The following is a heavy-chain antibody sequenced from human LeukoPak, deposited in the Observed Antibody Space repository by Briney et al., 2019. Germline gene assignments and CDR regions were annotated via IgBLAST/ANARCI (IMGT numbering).Heavy chain of an antibody. V-gene: IGHV3-30-3*01. CDR3: AREFGYSGSYFDY. D-gene: IGHD1-26*01. Sequence: PGRAQRLSCEASGFTFRHYAMHWVRQAPGKGLEWVAVISYDGSNKYYADSVKGRFTISRDNSKNTLYLQMNSLRAEDTAVYYCAREFGYSGSYFDYWGQGTLVTVSS. CDR1: GFTFRHYA. J-gene: IGHJ4*02. CDR2: ISYDGSNK.